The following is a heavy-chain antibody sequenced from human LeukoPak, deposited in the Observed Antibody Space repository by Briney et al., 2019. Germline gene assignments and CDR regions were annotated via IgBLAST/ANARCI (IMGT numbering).Heavy chain of an antibody. CDR2: IGNSGGST. CDR1: GFTLSSYA. Sequence: GGSLRLSCAASGFTLSSYAMSWVRQAPGKGLEWVSSIGNSGGSTWYADSVKGRFTISRDNSKNTLYLQVNSLRAEDTAVYYCAKGGSSGYAIYDYWGQGTLVTVSS. CDR3: AKGGSSGYAIYDY. V-gene: IGHV3-23*01. J-gene: IGHJ4*02. D-gene: IGHD3-22*01.